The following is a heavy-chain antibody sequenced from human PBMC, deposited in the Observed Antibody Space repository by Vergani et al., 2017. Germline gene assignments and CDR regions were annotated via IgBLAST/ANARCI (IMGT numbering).Heavy chain of an antibody. Sequence: QVQLQESGPGLVKPSQTLSLTCTVSGGSISSGSYYWSWIRQPAGKGLEWIGYIYYSGSTNYNPSLKSRVTISVDTSKNQFSLKLSSVTAADTAVYYCAREPPWGLDGGYYGMDVWGQGTTVTVSS. CDR1: GGSISSGSYY. V-gene: IGHV4-61*10. CDR3: AREPPWGLDGGYYGMDV. CDR2: IYYSGST. J-gene: IGHJ6*02. D-gene: IGHD2-21*02.